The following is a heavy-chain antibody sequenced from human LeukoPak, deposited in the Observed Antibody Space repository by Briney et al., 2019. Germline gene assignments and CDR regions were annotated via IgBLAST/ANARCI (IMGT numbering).Heavy chain of an antibody. Sequence: ASVKVSCRASGYTFTSYAMHWVRQAPGQRLEWMGWINAGNGNTKYSQKFQGRVTITRDTSASTAYMELSSLRSEDTAVYYCAREEADYDILTGYHWPYYYYGMDVWGQGTTVTVSS. CDR2: INAGNGNT. CDR3: AREEADYDILTGYHWPYYYYGMDV. V-gene: IGHV1-3*01. D-gene: IGHD3-9*01. J-gene: IGHJ6*02. CDR1: GYTFTSYA.